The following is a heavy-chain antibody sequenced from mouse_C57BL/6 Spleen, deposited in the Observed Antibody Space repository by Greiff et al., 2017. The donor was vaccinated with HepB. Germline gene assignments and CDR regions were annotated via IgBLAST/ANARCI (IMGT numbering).Heavy chain of an antibody. D-gene: IGHD3-1*01. CDR1: GFHIKHTY. J-gene: IGHJ1*03. CDR3: ARGGNSGCEV. Sequence: VQLQQSVAELVRPGASVKLSCTASGFHIKHTYMHWVKQRPEQGLEWIGRIDPANGNTKYAPKFQGKATITADTSSNTAYLQLSSLTSEDTAIYYGARGGNSGCEVWGTGTTGTVYS. V-gene: IGHV14-3*01. CDR2: IDPANGNT.